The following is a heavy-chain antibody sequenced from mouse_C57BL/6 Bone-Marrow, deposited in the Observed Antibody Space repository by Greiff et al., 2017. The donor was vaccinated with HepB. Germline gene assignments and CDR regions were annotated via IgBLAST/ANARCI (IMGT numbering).Heavy chain of an antibody. CDR2: IYPGGGYT. CDR3: ARSAGSSYWYFDV. V-gene: IGHV1-63*01. CDR1: GYTFTNYW. J-gene: IGHJ1*03. Sequence: VQLQQSGAELVRPGTSVKMSCKASGYTFTNYWIGWAKQRPGHGLEWIGDIYPGGGYTNYNEKFKGKATLTADKSSSTAYMQFSSLTSEDSAIYYCARSAGSSYWYFDVWGTGTTVTVSS. D-gene: IGHD1-1*01.